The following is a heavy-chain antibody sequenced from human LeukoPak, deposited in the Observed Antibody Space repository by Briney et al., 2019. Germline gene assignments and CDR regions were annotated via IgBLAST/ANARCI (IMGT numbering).Heavy chain of an antibody. Sequence: GGSLRLSCAASGFTFSNAWMSWVRQAPGKGLEWVGRIKSKTDGGTTDYAAPVKGRFTISRDDSKNTLYLQMNSLKTEDTAVYYSTTERPRFLEWLSHYYYMDVWGKGTTVTVSS. CDR1: GFTFSNAW. D-gene: IGHD3-3*01. CDR2: IKSKTDGGTT. V-gene: IGHV3-15*01. J-gene: IGHJ6*03. CDR3: TTERPRFLEWLSHYYYMDV.